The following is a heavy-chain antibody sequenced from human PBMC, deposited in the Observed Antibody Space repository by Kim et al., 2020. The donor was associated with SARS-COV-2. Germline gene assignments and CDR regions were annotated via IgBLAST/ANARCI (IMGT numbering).Heavy chain of an antibody. J-gene: IGHJ6*02. Sequence: YSPSFQGQVTISADKSISPAYLQWSSLKASDTAMYYCARTSYDYYGMDVWGQGTTVTVSS. V-gene: IGHV5-51*01. CDR3: ARTSYDYYGMDV.